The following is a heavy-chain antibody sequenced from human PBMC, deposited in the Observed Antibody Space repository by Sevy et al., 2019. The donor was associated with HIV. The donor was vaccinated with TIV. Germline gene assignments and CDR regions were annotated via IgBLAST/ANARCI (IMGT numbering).Heavy chain of an antibody. J-gene: IGHJ4*02. CDR2: IGTAGDP. V-gene: IGHV3-13*05. Sequence: GGSLRLSCAASGFTFSNYDMHWVRQATGKGLEWVSAIGTAGDPYYPGSVKGRLTISRENARNSLYLQMNSLRAGDTAVYYCARERSDSSGYYYYYFDYWGQGTLVTVSS. CDR3: ARERSDSSGYYYYYFDY. CDR1: GFTFSNYD. D-gene: IGHD3-22*01.